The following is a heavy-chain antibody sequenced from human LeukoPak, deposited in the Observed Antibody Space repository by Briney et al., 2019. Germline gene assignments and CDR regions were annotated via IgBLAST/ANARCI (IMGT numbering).Heavy chain of an antibody. V-gene: IGHV3-30*02. CDR3: ARNRAAAGDWLDP. Sequence: GSLRLSCAASGFTFSAYGVHWVRQAPGKGLEWLAFIRYDGRIKNYADSVKGRFTISRDNSKNTLYLQMNSLTTEDTSLYYCARNRAAAGDWLDPWGQGTLVIVSS. J-gene: IGHJ5*02. CDR2: IRYDGRIK. D-gene: IGHD6-13*01. CDR1: GFTFSAYG.